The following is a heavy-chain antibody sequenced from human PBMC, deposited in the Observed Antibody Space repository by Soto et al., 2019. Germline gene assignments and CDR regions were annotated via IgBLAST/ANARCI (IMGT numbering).Heavy chain of an antibody. D-gene: IGHD2-15*01. CDR3: AIHRGSGGSPGPHYY. CDR1: SGSINTDY. J-gene: IGHJ4*02. V-gene: IGHV4-59*08. Sequence: SETLCDTCTVSSGSINTDYWNWIRQPPGKRLEWIGFIYYSGSTNYNHSLKSRVTISVDTSKNQFSLNLSSVTAEDTAVYYCAIHRGSGGSPGPHYYCGQGTLVIVSS. CDR2: IYYSGST.